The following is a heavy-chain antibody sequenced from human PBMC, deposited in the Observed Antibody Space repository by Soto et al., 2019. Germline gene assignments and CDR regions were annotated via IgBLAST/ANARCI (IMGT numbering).Heavy chain of an antibody. CDR3: AVGLWFGELHSWFDP. Sequence: SETLSLTCTVSGGSISSSSYYWGWIRQPPGKGLEWIGSIYYSGSTYYNPSLKSRVTISVDTSKNQFSLKLSSVTAADTAVYYCAVGLWFGELHSWFDPWGQGTLVTVSS. CDR1: GGSISSSSYY. V-gene: IGHV4-39*01. J-gene: IGHJ5*02. CDR2: IYYSGST. D-gene: IGHD3-10*01.